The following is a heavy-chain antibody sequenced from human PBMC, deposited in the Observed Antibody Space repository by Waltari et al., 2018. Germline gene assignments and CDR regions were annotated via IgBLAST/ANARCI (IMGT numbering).Heavy chain of an antibody. CDR1: GFSFSRSW. D-gene: IGHD2-21*02. CDR3: ARDLVATPP. Sequence: EVQLVESGGDLVQPGGSLRFSWAAPGFSFSRSWMTWVRQTPGKGLEWVGNIQQNGSEKWYADSVKGRFTISRDNAMNLVYLQMNSLRVEDTAVYYCARDLVATPPWGQGTLVTVSS. J-gene: IGHJ5*02. V-gene: IGHV3-7*01. CDR2: IQQNGSEK.